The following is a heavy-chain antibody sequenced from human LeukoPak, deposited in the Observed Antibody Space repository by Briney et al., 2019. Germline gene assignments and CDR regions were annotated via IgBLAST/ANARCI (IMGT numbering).Heavy chain of an antibody. CDR3: ARGPARLDP. CDR2: IYYTVGT. Sequence: SETLSLTCTVSGGSISGYYWSWIRQPPGKGLEWIGYIYYTVGTHYNPSLNNRVTMSIDPSKNQFSLKLTSVTTADMAVYYCARGPARLDPWGQGILVTVSS. V-gene: IGHV4-59*01. J-gene: IGHJ5*02. CDR1: GGSISGYY.